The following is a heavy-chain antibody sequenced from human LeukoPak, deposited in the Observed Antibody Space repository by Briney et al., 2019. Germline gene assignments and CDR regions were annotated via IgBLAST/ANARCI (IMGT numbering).Heavy chain of an antibody. CDR2: IRPMNSDM. CDR1: GYNFNTYW. V-gene: IGHV5-51*01. D-gene: IGHD6-19*01. CDR3: ARQQGYYSSGWYAY. Sequence: GESLKISCKGSGYNFNTYWVAWVRQLPGKGLEWMGIIRPMNSDMRYSPSFQGQVTISADKSISTAYLQWSSLKASDTAMYYCARQQGYYSSGWYAYWGQGTLVTVSS. J-gene: IGHJ4*02.